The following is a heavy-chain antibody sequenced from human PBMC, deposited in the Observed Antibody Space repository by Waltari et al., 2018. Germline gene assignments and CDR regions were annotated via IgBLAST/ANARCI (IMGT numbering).Heavy chain of an antibody. V-gene: IGHV4-59*08. CDR3: ATSIDCTNGVCYNDAFDI. CDR2: IYYRGST. D-gene: IGHD2-8*01. J-gene: IGHJ3*02. CDR1: GGSISSYY. Sequence: QVQLQESGPGLVKPSETLSLTCTVSGGSISSYYWSWIRQPPGKGLEWIGYIYYRGSTNYNPSLKSRVTISVDTSKNQFSLKLSSVTAADTAVYYCATSIDCTNGVCYNDAFDIWGQGTMVTVSS.